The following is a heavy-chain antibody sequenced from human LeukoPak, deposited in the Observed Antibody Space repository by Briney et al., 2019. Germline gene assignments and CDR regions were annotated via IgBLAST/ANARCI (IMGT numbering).Heavy chain of an antibody. CDR2: ISSSGSTI. CDR3: ARDQATQTYYDILTGYYTPRDYYGMDV. V-gene: IGHV3-48*03. Sequence: GGSLRLSCAASGFTFSSYEMSWIRQAPGKGLEWVSYISSSGSTIYYADSVKGRFTISRDNAKNSLYLQMNSLRAEDTAVYYCARDQATQTYYDILTGYYTPRDYYGMDVWGQGTTVTVSS. J-gene: IGHJ6*02. D-gene: IGHD3-9*01. CDR1: GFTFSSYE.